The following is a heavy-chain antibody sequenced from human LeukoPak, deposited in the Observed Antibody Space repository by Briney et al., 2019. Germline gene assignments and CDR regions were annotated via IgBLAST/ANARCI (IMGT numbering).Heavy chain of an antibody. CDR1: GYTFTGYY. CDR3: ASGTESTSGSYSSLPSYFDY. J-gene: IGHJ4*02. Sequence: ASVKVSCKASGYTFTGYYIHWVRQAPGQGLEWMGWINPNSGATNYAQKFQGRVTMTRDTSISTAYMELSRLRSDDTAVYYCASGTESTSGSYSSLPSYFDYWGQGTLVTVSS. V-gene: IGHV1-2*02. CDR2: INPNSGAT. D-gene: IGHD3-10*01.